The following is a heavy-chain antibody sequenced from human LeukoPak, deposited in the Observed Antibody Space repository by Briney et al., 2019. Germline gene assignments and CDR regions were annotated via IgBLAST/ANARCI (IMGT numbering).Heavy chain of an antibody. V-gene: IGHV3-21*01. CDR2: ISSSSSYI. CDR1: GFTFSSYS. J-gene: IGHJ2*01. Sequence: PGGSLRLSCAASGFTFSSYSMNWVRQAPGKGLEWVSSISSSSSYIYYADSVKGRFTISRDNAKNSLYLQMNSLRAEDTAVYYCARDCSGGSCYFSLGWYFDLWGRGTLVTVSS. CDR3: ARDCSGGSCYFSLGWYFDL. D-gene: IGHD2-15*01.